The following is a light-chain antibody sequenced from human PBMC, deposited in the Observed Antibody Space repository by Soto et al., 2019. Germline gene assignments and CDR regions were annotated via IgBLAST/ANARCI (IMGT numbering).Light chain of an antibody. CDR1: RDDIGAYDY. Sequence: QSALTQPASVSGSPGQSITISCAGTRDDIGAYDYVSWYQQHPGNAPKLLVYEVTNRPSGVSDRFSGSKSGNTASLTISGLQAEDEADYYCNSDTNSSAVFFGGGTKVTL. CDR3: NSDTNSSAVF. CDR2: EVT. V-gene: IGLV2-14*01. J-gene: IGLJ2*01.